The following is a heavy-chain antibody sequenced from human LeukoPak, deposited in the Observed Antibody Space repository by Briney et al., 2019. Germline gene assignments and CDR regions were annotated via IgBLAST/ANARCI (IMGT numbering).Heavy chain of an antibody. J-gene: IGHJ3*02. CDR3: ASFRDSDN. Sequence: PGGSLRLFCAVSGLTFSNVWMHWVRQVPGQGLVWVSRINSAGSSTVYADSVKGRFTISRDNAKNMLYLQMNSLRAEDTAVYYCASFRDSDNWGQGTMVTVSS. CDR1: GLTFSNVW. CDR2: INSAGSST. D-gene: IGHD2-21*01. V-gene: IGHV3-74*01.